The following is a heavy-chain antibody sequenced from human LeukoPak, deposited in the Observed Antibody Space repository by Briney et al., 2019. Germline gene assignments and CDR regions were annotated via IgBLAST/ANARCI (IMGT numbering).Heavy chain of an antibody. CDR1: EFDFSSYA. CDR3: AKDVRVIVATSDY. CDR2: ISGSGGST. D-gene: IGHD5-12*01. Sequence: GGSLRLSCAASEFDFSSYAMSWVRQAPGKGLEWVSAISGSGGSTYYADSVKGRFTISRDNSKNTLYLQMNSLRAEDTAVYYCAKDVRVIVATSDYWGQGTLVTVSS. J-gene: IGHJ4*02. V-gene: IGHV3-23*01.